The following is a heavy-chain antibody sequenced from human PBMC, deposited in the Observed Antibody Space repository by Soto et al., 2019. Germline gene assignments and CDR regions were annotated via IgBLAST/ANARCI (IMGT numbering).Heavy chain of an antibody. CDR2: IDPDGSTK. V-gene: IGHV3-7*03. CDR1: GFTFSTYW. CDR3: ARDMGPSGAYGY. D-gene: IGHD1-26*01. J-gene: IGHJ4*02. Sequence: EVQLVDSGGDLVQPGGSLRLSCAASGFTFSTYWMSWVRQAPGKGLEWVANIDPDGSTKYYVDSVKGRFTISRDNAKNALYLQMNSLRVEDTAVYYCARDMGPSGAYGYWGQGTLVTVSS.